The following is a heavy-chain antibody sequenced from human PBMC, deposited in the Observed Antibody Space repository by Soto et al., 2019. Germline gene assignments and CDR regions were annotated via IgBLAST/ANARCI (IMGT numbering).Heavy chain of an antibody. Sequence: GASVKVSCKASGYTFTSYGISWVRQAPGQGLEWMGWISAYNGNTNYAQKLQGRVTMTTDTSTSTAYMELRSLRSDDTAVYYCARDLGLDCTNGVCYSRYYYYGMDVWS. CDR3: ARDLGLDCTNGVCYSRYYYYGMDV. J-gene: IGHJ6*02. CDR2: ISAYNGNT. V-gene: IGHV1-18*01. D-gene: IGHD2-8*01. CDR1: GYTFTSYG.